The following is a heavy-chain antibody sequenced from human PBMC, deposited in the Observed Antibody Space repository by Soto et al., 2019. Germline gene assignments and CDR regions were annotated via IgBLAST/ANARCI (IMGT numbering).Heavy chain of an antibody. CDR3: ARDRDPIVLVPAAFTPYY. CDR1: GFTFSTYT. Sequence: QVQVVESGGGVVQPGRSLRLSCATSGFTFSTYTMHWVRQAPGKGLEWVAVISYDGNNKYYAHSVKGRFTISRDTSRNTLYLQMNSPRAEDTAVYYCARDRDPIVLVPAAFTPYYWGQGTLVTVSS. V-gene: IGHV3-30-3*01. J-gene: IGHJ4*02. CDR2: ISYDGNNK. D-gene: IGHD2-2*01.